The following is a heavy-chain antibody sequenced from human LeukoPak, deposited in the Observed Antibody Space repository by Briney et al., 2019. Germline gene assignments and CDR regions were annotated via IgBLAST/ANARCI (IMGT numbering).Heavy chain of an antibody. V-gene: IGHV3-48*03. CDR1: GFTFSSYE. CDR3: AKSPSIAARPLDY. CDR2: ISSSGSTI. Sequence: GGSLRLSCAASGFTFSSYEMNWVRQAPGKGLEWVSYISSSGSTIYYADSVKGRFTISRDNSKNTLYLQMNSLRAEDTAVYYCAKSPSIAARPLDYWGQGTLVTVSS. D-gene: IGHD6-6*01. J-gene: IGHJ4*02.